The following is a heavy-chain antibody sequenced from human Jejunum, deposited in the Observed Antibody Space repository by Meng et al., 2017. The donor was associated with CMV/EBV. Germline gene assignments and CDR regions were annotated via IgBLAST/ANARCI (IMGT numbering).Heavy chain of an antibody. CDR3: VRGGPMVRGIFDY. D-gene: IGHD3-10*01. CDR2: MFHTGNT. CDR1: GDSITKNNW. V-gene: IGHV4/OR15-8*02. Sequence: VSGDSITKNNWWSWVRQAPGKGLEWIGEMFHTGNTYYNPSLKSRVTLSMDKSKNQFSLTLTSLTAADTAVFYCVRGGPMVRGIFDYWGQGILVTVSS. J-gene: IGHJ4*02.